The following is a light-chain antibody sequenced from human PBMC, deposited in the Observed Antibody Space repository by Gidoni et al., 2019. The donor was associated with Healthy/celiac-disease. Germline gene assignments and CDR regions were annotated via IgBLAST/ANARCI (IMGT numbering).Light chain of an antibody. V-gene: IGKV1-39*01. CDR3: QQSYSTLT. CDR1: QSISSY. Sequence: DIQLPQSPSSLSASVGARVTITCRASQSISSYLNWYQQKPGKAPKLLIYAASSMKSAGPSRFCGSGSGAEFTLPISSLQPEDFAAYYCQQSYSTLTFGPGTKVEIK. CDR2: AAS. J-gene: IGKJ3*01.